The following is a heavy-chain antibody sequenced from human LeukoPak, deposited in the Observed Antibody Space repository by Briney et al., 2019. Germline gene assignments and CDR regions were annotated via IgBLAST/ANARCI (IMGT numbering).Heavy chain of an antibody. Sequence: PSETLSLTCTVSGYSISSGYYWGWIRQPPGKGLEWIGSIYHSGSTYYNPSLKSRVTISVDTSKNQFSLKLSSVTAADMAVYYCARHSVGGYSYGYNWFDPWGQGTLVTVSS. J-gene: IGHJ5*02. V-gene: IGHV4-38-2*02. CDR2: IYHSGST. D-gene: IGHD5-18*01. CDR1: GYSISSGYY. CDR3: ARHSVGGYSYGYNWFDP.